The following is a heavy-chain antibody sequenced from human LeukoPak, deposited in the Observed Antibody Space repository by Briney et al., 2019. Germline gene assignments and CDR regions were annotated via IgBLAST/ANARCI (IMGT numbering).Heavy chain of an antibody. J-gene: IGHJ4*02. Sequence: ASVKVSRKVSGYTLTELSMHWVRQAPGKGLEWMGGFDPEDGETIYAQKFQGRVTMTEDTSTDTAYVELSSLRSEDTAVYYCATVGYDSSGYYWDYWGQGTLVTVSS. CDR2: FDPEDGET. D-gene: IGHD3-22*01. V-gene: IGHV1-24*01. CDR1: GYTLTELS. CDR3: ATVGYDSSGYYWDY.